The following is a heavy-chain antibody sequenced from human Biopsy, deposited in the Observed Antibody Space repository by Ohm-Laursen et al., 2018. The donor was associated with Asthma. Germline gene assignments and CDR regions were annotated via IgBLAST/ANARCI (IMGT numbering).Heavy chain of an antibody. Sequence: TLSLTCTVSDGSINIGDYYWSWIRQHPVKGLEWIGYIYYSGSTYYNPSLKSRVSISLDTSKNQFSLSLTSVTAADTAVYYCARTTYGDDGFDPWGQGTLVTVSS. D-gene: IGHD4-17*01. J-gene: IGHJ5*02. V-gene: IGHV4-31*03. CDR1: DGSINIGDYY. CDR3: ARTTYGDDGFDP. CDR2: IYYSGST.